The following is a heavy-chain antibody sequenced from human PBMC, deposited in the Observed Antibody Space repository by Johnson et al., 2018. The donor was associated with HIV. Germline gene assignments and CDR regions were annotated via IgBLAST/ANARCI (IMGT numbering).Heavy chain of an antibody. CDR3: ARELGLGTMHAFDI. D-gene: IGHD1-1*01. CDR2: IYSGGST. V-gene: IGHV3-53*01. J-gene: IGHJ3*02. CDR1: GFTVSSNH. Sequence: VQLVESGGNLIQPGGSLRLSCAASGFTVSSNHMSWVRQAPGKGLEWVSLIYSGGSTYYAGSVKGRFTISRDNSKNTLRLQMNSLRVEDTAVYYCARELGLGTMHAFDIWGQGTMVTVSS.